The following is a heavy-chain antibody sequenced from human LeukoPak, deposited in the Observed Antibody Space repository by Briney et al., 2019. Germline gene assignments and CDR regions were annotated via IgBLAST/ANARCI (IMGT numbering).Heavy chain of an antibody. Sequence: ASVKVSCEASGYTFTGYYVHWVRQAPGQGLEWMGWINPNSGGTNYAQKFQGRVTMTRDTSISTAYMELSRLRSDDTAVYYCAREDVVVVAATLDYWGQGTLVTVSS. D-gene: IGHD2-15*01. J-gene: IGHJ4*02. V-gene: IGHV1-2*02. CDR1: GYTFTGYY. CDR2: INPNSGGT. CDR3: AREDVVVVAATLDY.